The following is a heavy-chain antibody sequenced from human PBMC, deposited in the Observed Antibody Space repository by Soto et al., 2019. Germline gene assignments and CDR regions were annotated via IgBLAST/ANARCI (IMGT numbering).Heavy chain of an antibody. CDR2: IIGSGGTT. D-gene: IGHD5-18*01. CDR1: GFTFSNHA. CDR3: AKSFMGFSYGKIDY. J-gene: IGHJ4*02. V-gene: IGHV3-23*01. Sequence: GGSLRLSCAASGFTFSNHAMNWVRQAPGKGLEWVSSIIGSGGTTYYADSVKGRFTISRDNSKNTLYLQMDSLRAEDTAVYYCAKSFMGFSYGKIDYWGQGTLVTVSS.